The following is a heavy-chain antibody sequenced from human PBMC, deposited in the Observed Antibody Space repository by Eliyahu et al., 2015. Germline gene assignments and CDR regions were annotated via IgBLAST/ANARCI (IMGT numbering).Heavy chain of an antibody. CDR1: GXSINSYY. V-gene: IGHV4-59*01. J-gene: IGHJ3*01. Sequence: QVQLRESGPGLVKPSETLSLTCPVSGXSINSYYWSWIRQPPGKGLEXIGYIHNSGGTKYNPSVRSRVTTSLEMSKNQFSLKLTSVTAADTAVYFCVRGPAAGDSFDVWGQGAMVTVSS. CDR2: IHNSGGT. CDR3: VRGPAAGDSFDV. D-gene: IGHD6-25*01.